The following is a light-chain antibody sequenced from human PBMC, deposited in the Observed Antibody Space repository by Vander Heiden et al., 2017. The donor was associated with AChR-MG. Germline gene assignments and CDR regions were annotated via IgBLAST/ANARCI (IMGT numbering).Light chain of an antibody. V-gene: IGKV3-15*01. CDR1: QSVGSN. CDR3: QQYKNWPPSYT. CDR2: DAS. Sequence: EIVMTQSPATLSVSPGERATLSCRASQSVGSNLAWYQQKPGQAPRLLIYDASTRATGIPARFRGSGSGTEFTLTISSLQSEDFAVYYCQQYKNWPPSYTFGQGTKLEIK. J-gene: IGKJ2*01.